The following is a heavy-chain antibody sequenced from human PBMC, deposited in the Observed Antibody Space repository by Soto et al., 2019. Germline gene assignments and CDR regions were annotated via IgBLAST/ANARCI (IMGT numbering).Heavy chain of an antibody. CDR1: GCTIIDLA. D-gene: IGHD4-4*01. CDR2: ITGSGSGT. J-gene: IGHJ4*02. Sequence: HRWAVAGCTIIDLAVGRVRKNTGKGLEWVSAITGSGSGTYYLDSVKGRFTISRDNSKNTLYLQINGLRAEDTAIYYCAKLGSSNWSPHYYLDYWGQGTLVTVSS. CDR3: AKLGSSNWSPHYYLDY. V-gene: IGHV3-23*01.